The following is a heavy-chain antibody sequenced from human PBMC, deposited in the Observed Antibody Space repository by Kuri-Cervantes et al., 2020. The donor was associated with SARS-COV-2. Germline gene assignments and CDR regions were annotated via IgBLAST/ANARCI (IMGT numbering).Heavy chain of an antibody. V-gene: IGHV1-46*01. CDR1: GYTFTSYY. Sequence: ASVKVPCKASGYTFTSYYMHWVRQAPGQGLEWMGIINPSGGSTSYAQKFQGRVTMTRDTSTSTVYMELSSLRSEDTAVYYCARAQEHNAQQLAGVDYWGQGTLVTVSS. CDR3: ARAQEHNAQQLAGVDY. D-gene: IGHD6-13*01. J-gene: IGHJ4*02. CDR2: INPSGGST.